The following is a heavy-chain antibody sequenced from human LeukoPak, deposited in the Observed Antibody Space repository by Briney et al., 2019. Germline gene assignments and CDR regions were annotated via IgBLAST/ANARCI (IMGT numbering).Heavy chain of an antibody. Sequence: PGGSLRLSCAASGFTFSNYWMHWVRQAPGKGLERVANIKQDGSEKYYVDSVKGRFTISRDNPKTSLYLQMNSLRAEDTAVYYCARRAGAYSHPYDYWGQGTLVTVSS. D-gene: IGHD4/OR15-4a*01. CDR3: ARRAGAYSHPYDY. J-gene: IGHJ4*02. CDR2: IKQDGSEK. CDR1: GFTFSNYW. V-gene: IGHV3-7*03.